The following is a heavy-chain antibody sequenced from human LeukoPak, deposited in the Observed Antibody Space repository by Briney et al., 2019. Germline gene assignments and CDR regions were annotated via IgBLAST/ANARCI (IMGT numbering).Heavy chain of an antibody. J-gene: IGHJ4*02. Sequence: AGGSPRLSCAASGFTFSSYAMSWVRQAPGKGLEWVSAISGSGGSTYYADSVKGRFTISRDNSKNTLYLQMNSLRAEDTAVYYCAKDLSDCSSTSCYTPSGYWGQGTLVTVSS. V-gene: IGHV3-23*01. CDR3: AKDLSDCSSTSCYTPSGY. D-gene: IGHD2-2*02. CDR2: ISGSGGST. CDR1: GFTFSSYA.